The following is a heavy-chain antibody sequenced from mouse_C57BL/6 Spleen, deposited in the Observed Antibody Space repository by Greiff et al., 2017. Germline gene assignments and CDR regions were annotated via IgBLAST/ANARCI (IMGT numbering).Heavy chain of an antibody. CDR1: GYTFTDYE. D-gene: IGHD1-1*01. Sequence: QVQLQQSGAELVRPGASVTLSCKASGYTFTDYEMHWVKQTPVHGLEWIGAIDPETGGTAYNQKFKGKAILTADKSSSTAYMELRSLTSEDSAVYYCTREGFITTVALDYWGQGTTLTVSS. CDR2: IDPETGGT. J-gene: IGHJ2*01. CDR3: TREGFITTVALDY. V-gene: IGHV1-15*01.